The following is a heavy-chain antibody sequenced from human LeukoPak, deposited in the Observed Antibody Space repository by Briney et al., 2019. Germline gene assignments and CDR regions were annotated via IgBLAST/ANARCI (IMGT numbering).Heavy chain of an antibody. V-gene: IGHV3-21*01. D-gene: IGHD3-3*01. Sequence: GGSLRLSCAASGFNLNSYMLNWVRQAPGKGLEWVSSISSTGSYIYYADSVKGRFTISRDNPGNVMYLQMDSLRADDTAVYYCASDNDFWSGYYDLGFDYWGRGTLVTVSS. CDR3: ASDNDFWSGYYDLGFDY. J-gene: IGHJ4*02. CDR2: ISSTGSYI. CDR1: GFNLNSYM.